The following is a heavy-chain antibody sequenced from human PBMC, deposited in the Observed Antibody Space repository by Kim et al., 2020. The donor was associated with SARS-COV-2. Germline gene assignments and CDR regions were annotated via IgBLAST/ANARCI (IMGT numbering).Heavy chain of an antibody. Sequence: SETLSLTCAVYGGSFSGYYWSWIRQPPGKGLEWIGEINHSGSTNYNPSLKSRVTISVDTSKNQFSLKLSSVTAADTDVYYCARGKIAVAGFLYNWFDPWGQGTLVTVSS. D-gene: IGHD6-19*01. CDR1: GGSFSGYY. CDR3: ARGKIAVAGFLYNWFDP. V-gene: IGHV4-34*01. CDR2: INHSGST. J-gene: IGHJ5*02.